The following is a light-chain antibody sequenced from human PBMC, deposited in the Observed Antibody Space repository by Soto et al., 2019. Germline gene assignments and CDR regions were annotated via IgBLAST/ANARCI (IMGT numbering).Light chain of an antibody. V-gene: IGKV3-20*01. CDR1: QSAGSSY. CDR3: QNYDTSPT. CDR2: GAS. J-gene: IGKJ1*01. Sequence: EIVLTQSPGTLSLSAGERATLSCRASQSAGSSYLAWYQQKPGQAPTVLIYGASSRATGIPDRFSGSGSGTDFTLTISRLEPEDFAVYYCQNYDTSPTFGQGTKVEI.